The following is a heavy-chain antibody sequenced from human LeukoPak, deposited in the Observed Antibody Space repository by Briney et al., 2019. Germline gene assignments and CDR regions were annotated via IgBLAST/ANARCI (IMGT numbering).Heavy chain of an antibody. CDR1: GGSFSGYY. J-gene: IGHJ4*02. CDR3: ARSALGSYGY. CDR2: IYHSGST. D-gene: IGHD1-26*01. V-gene: IGHV4-34*01. Sequence: SETLSLTCAVYGGSFSGYYWSWIRQPPGKGLEWIGEIYHSGSTNYNPSLKSRVTISVDKSKNQFSLKLSSVTAADTAVYYCARSALGSYGYWGQGTLVTVSS.